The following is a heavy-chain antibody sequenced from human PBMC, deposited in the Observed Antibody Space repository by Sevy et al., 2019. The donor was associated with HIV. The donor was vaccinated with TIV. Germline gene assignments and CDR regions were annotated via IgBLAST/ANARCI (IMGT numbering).Heavy chain of an antibody. J-gene: IGHJ4*02. CDR1: GYTLTELS. D-gene: IGHD2-2*02. CDR3: ATGFPGEYPECGSFRCYTDYFDQ. V-gene: IGHV1-24*01. CDR2: FDPEDGEK. Sequence: ASVKVSCKISGYTLTELSMHWVRQAPGKGLEWMGGFDPEDGEKIYAQMFQGRVTMTEDTSADTAYMELSGLRSEDTAVYYCATGFPGEYPECGSFRCYTDYFDQWGQGTMVTVSS.